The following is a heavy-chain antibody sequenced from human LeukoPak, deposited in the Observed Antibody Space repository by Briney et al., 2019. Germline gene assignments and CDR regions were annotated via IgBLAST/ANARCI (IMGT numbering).Heavy chain of an antibody. V-gene: IGHV1-2*02. Sequence: ASVKVSCKASGYTFTSYGISWVRQAPGQGLEWMGWINPNSGGTNYAQKFQGRVTMTRDTSNSTAYMELSRLRSDDTAVYYCARTYYGSGPFDYWGQGTLVTVSS. CDR1: GYTFTSYG. CDR3: ARTYYGSGPFDY. J-gene: IGHJ4*02. D-gene: IGHD3-10*01. CDR2: INPNSGGT.